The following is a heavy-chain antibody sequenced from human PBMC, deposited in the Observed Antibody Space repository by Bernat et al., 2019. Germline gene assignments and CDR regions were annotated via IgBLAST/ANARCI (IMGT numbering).Heavy chain of an antibody. CDR1: GFTFSSYG. CDR2: IWYDGSNK. D-gene: IGHD3-10*01. CDR3: ARGSGLVAIDY. J-gene: IGHJ4*02. Sequence: QVKLVESGGGVVQPGRSLRLSCAASGFTFSSYGMHWVRQAPGKGLEWVAVIWYDGSNKYYADSVKGRFTISRDNSKNTLYLQMNSLRAEDTAVYYCARGSGLVAIDYWGQGTLVTVSS. V-gene: IGHV3-33*01.